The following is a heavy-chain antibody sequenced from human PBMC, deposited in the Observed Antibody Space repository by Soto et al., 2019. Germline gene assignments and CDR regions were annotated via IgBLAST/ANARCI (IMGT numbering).Heavy chain of an antibody. CDR2: INPKTAAT. Sequence: ASVKVSCKATGYSVSDYFIQWVRQAPGQGLEWVAWINPKTAATNYAKKFQGRVSLTWDTSSSTAYMELTRLRPDDTAVYYCARIKWGLDFYNGMDVWGQGTTVTVSS. D-gene: IGHD1-26*01. V-gene: IGHV1-2*02. CDR3: ARIKWGLDFYNGMDV. CDR1: GYSVSDYF. J-gene: IGHJ6*02.